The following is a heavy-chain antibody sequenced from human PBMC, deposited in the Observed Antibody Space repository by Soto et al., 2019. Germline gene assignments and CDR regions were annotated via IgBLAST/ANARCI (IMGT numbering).Heavy chain of an antibody. J-gene: IGHJ6*02. V-gene: IGHV3-74*01. Sequence: PGGSLRLSFAASGFTFSSYWMHWVRQAPGKGLVWVSRINSDGSSTSYADSVKGRFTISKDNAKNTLYLQMNSLRAEDTAVYYCARALYYDFWSGYYPYYYYGMDVWGQGTTVTVSS. CDR2: INSDGSST. D-gene: IGHD3-3*01. CDR1: GFTFSSYW. CDR3: ARALYYDFWSGYYPYYYYGMDV.